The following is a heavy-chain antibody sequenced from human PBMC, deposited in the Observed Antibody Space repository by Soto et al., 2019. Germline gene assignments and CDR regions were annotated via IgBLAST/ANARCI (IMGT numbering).Heavy chain of an antibody. CDR1: GFPFSSYG. J-gene: IGHJ6*02. CDR2: IWYDGSNK. Sequence: PGGSLRLSCAASGFPFSSYGMHWVRQAPGKGLDWVAVIWYDGSNKDYADSVKGRFTISRDNSKNTLFLQMNSLRAEDTALYYCAKETYYYYGMDVWGQGTTVTVSS. CDR3: AKETYYYYGMDV. V-gene: IGHV3-33*06.